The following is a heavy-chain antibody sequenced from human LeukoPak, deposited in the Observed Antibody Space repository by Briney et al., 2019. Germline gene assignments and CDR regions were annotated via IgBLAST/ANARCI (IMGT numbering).Heavy chain of an antibody. CDR3: ARRSAAKDAFDI. CDR2: INSDGGST. D-gene: IGHD6-25*01. CDR1: GFTFSSYA. V-gene: IGHV3-74*01. J-gene: IGHJ3*02. Sequence: GGSLRLSCAASGFTFSSYAMSWVRQAPGKGVEWVSRINSDGGSTSYTDSVKGRFTISRDNAKNTLYLQMNSLRAEDTAVYYCARRSAAKDAFDIWGQGTKVTVSS.